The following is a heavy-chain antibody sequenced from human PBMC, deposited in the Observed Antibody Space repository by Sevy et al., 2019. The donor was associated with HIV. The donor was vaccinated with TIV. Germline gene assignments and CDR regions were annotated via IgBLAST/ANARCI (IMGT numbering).Heavy chain of an antibody. CDR3: AKEGGYTDQSIDL. J-gene: IGHJ6*02. V-gene: IGHV3-48*01. D-gene: IGHD5-12*01. CDR2: IDSRSSNI. CDR1: GFTFSSYS. Sequence: GGSLRLSCAASGFTFSSYSMNWVRQAPGKGLEWLSYIDSRSSNIYYADSAKGRFTVSKDNAKNPLYVQMNSLRSEEKAGYYLAKEGGYTDQSIDLWGQGTTVTVS.